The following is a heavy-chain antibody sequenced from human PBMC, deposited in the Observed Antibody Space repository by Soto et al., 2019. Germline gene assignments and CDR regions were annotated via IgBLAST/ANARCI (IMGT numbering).Heavy chain of an antibody. CDR2: IYYSGST. D-gene: IGHD3-22*01. V-gene: IGHV4-59*01. J-gene: IGHJ4*02. CDR1: SGSISSYY. Sequence: QVQLQESGPGLVKPSETLSLTCTVSSGSISSYYWSWIRQPPGKGLEWIGYIYYSGSTNYNPSLKSRVTISVDTSKNQFSLKLSSVTAADTAVYYCARDGYYYDSSGYYPDWGQGTLVTVSS. CDR3: ARDGYYYDSSGYYPD.